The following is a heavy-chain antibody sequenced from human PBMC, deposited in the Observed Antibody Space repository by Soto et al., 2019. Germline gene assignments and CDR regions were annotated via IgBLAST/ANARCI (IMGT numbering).Heavy chain of an antibody. CDR3: ARKRSGYDFFDY. CDR2: IYNSGTT. CDR1: GGSITSGGDD. D-gene: IGHD5-12*01. Sequence: SETRSLTCTVSGGSITSGGDDWSWIRQHPGKGLEWIGYIYNSGTTYSNPSFKSRVTISVDTSKNQFSLNLSSVTAADTALYYCARKRSGYDFFDYWGQGTVVTVSS. V-gene: IGHV4-31*03. J-gene: IGHJ4*02.